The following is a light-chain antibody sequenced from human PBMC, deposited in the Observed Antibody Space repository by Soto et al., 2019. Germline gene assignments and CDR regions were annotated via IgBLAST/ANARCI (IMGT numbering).Light chain of an antibody. J-gene: IGKJ2*01. CDR2: GAS. CDR1: QSVSSSY. CDR3: QQYGSSPRYT. Sequence: EIVLTQSPGTLSLSPGERATLSCRATQSVSSSYLAWYQHKPGQAPRLLIYGASNRATGIPDRFSGSGSGTDFTLTITRLEPEDFAVYYCQQYGSSPRYTFGKGTKLEIK. V-gene: IGKV3-20*01.